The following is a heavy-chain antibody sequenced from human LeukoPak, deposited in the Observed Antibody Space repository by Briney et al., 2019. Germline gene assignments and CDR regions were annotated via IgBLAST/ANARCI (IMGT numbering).Heavy chain of an antibody. D-gene: IGHD6-6*01. CDR2: IYPGDSNT. CDR3: ARQGATRRSGHDAFDI. J-gene: IGHJ3*02. CDR1: GYSFTTYW. Sequence: GESLKISCQGSGYSFTTYWIGWVRQTPGKGLEWMGIIYPGDSNTAYSPSFQGQVTISADKSISTAYLQWSSLKASDTAMYYCARQGATRRSGHDAFDIWGQGTVVTVSS. V-gene: IGHV5-51*01.